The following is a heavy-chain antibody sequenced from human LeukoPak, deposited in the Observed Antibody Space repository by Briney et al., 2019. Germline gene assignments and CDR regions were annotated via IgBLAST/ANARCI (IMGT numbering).Heavy chain of an antibody. CDR2: INHSGST. CDR3: ARGGYYGSGNDFRFDP. V-gene: IGHV4-34*01. CDR1: GGSFSGYY. Sequence: SETLSLTCTVYGGSFSGYYWSWIRQPPGKGLGWIGEINHSGSTNYNTSLKSRVTISVETSKNQFTLKLKSVTAADTAVYYCARGGYYGSGNDFRFDPWGQGTLVTVSS. J-gene: IGHJ5*02. D-gene: IGHD3-10*01.